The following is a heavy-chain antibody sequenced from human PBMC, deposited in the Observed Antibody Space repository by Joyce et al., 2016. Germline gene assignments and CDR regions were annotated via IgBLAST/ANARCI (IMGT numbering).Heavy chain of an antibody. CDR3: ASLNYDWFDP. J-gene: IGHJ5*02. CDR2: IYYSGST. Sequence: QVQLQESGPGLVKPSHPLPPTFTVSSASISSYYWSWIRQPPGKGLEWIGDIYYSGSTNYNPSLKSRVTISLDTSKSQFSLKLSSVTAADTAIYYCASLNYDWFDPWGQGTLVTVSS. V-gene: IGHV4-59*07. D-gene: IGHD3-16*01. CDR1: SASISSYY.